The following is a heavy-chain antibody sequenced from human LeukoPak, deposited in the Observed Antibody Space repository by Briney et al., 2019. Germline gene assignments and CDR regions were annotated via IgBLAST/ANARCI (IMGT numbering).Heavy chain of an antibody. Sequence: GGSLRLSCSASGFTFSISAMHWVRQAPGKGPQYVSVISGNGVTTSYADSVKGRFTVSRDNSKNTVYLQMSSLRAEDTAVYYCVADGRDGYNIYFHHWGQGTLVTVSS. CDR3: VADGRDGYNIYFHH. V-gene: IGHV3-64D*06. CDR2: ISGNGVTT. CDR1: GFTFSISA. D-gene: IGHD5-24*01. J-gene: IGHJ1*01.